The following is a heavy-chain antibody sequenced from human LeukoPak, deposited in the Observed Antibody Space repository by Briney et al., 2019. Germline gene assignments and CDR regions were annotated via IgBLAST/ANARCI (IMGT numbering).Heavy chain of an antibody. V-gene: IGHV1-69*13. CDR1: GGTFSSYA. CDR3: ARSHQKDSSAALYYFDY. J-gene: IGHJ4*02. Sequence: SVKVSCQASGGTFSSYAISWVRQAPGQGLEWMGGIIHIFGTANYAQKFQGRVTINADESTSTASMELSSLRSEDTAGCFCARSHQKDSSAALYYFDYWGQGTLVTVSS. D-gene: IGHD6-25*01. CDR2: IIHIFGTA.